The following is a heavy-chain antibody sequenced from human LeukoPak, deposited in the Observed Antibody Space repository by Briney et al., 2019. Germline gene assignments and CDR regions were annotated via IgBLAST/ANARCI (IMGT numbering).Heavy chain of an antibody. CDR1: GYTFTSFD. D-gene: IGHD1-26*01. Sequence: ASVKVSCKASGYTFTSFDINWVRQATGQGLEWMGWINPNSGGTNYAQKFQGWVTMTRDTSISTAYMELSRLRSDDTAVYYCARSGIGYRNWFDPWGQGTLVTVSS. CDR3: ARSGIGYRNWFDP. J-gene: IGHJ5*02. V-gene: IGHV1-2*04. CDR2: INPNSGGT.